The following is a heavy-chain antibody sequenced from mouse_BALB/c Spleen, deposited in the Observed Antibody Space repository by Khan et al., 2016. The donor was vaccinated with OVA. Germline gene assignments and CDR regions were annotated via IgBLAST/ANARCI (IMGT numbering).Heavy chain of an antibody. CDR3: ARPPYFSYVMVY. V-gene: IGHV9-3-1*01. J-gene: IGHJ4*01. CDR2: INTYTGEP. CDR1: GYTFTSYG. Sequence: QIPLVQSGPALKKPGETVQISCKASGYTFTSYGMNWVKQAPGTGLKWMGWINTYTGEPTYADDFKGRFAFSLATSVSTAYLQINNLKKEDTATDCCARPPYFSYVMVYWGQGTSVTVSS. D-gene: IGHD2-10*01.